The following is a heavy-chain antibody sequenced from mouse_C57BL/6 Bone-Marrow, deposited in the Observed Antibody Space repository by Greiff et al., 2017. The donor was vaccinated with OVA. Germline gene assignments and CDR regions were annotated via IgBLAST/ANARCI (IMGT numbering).Heavy chain of an antibody. J-gene: IGHJ2*01. D-gene: IGHD3-2*01. CDR3: ARGQLHFAY. Sequence: QVQLQQSGAELVRPGASVTLSCKASGYTFTDYEMHWVKQTPVHGLEWIGAIDPETGGTAYNQKFKGKAILTADKSSSTAYMELRSLTSEDSAVYYCARGQLHFAYWGQGTTLTVSS. CDR2: IDPETGGT. V-gene: IGHV1-15*01. CDR1: GYTFTDYE.